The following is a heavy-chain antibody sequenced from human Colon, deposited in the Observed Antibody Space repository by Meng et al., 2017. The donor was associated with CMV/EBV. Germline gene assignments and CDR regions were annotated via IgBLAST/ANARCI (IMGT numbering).Heavy chain of an antibody. D-gene: IGHD6-19*01. CDR2: IYWDDDN. V-gene: IGHV2-5*02. Sequence: QITLKESGPTLVKPTQTLTLTCTFSGFSLRTPEVGVHWIRQPPGKALEWLALIYWDDDNQFRPSLKNRITITKDTSKNQVVLTMTNMDPVDTATYYCAHGRGWLTDYWGQGTPVTVSS. CDR3: AHGRGWLTDY. CDR1: GFSLRTPEVG. J-gene: IGHJ4*02.